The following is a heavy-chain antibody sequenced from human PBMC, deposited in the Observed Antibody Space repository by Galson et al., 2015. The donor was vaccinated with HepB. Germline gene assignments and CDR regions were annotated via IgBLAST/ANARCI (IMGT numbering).Heavy chain of an antibody. CDR1: GFTFSSYA. CDR2: ISGGADTT. V-gene: IGHV3-23*01. Sequence: SLRLSCAASGFTFSSYAMSWVRQAPGKGLEWVSTISGGADTTYYAESVKGRFSISRDNSKNTLYLQMNSLRAEDTAIYYCARDQGGFDYWGRGTLVTVSS. J-gene: IGHJ4*02. CDR3: ARDQGGFDY. D-gene: IGHD3-16*01.